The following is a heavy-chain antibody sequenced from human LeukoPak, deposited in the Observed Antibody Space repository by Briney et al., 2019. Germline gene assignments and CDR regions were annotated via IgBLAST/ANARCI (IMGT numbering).Heavy chain of an antibody. D-gene: IGHD1-26*01. J-gene: IGHJ4*02. Sequence: GGSLRLSCAASGFTFSDYYMSWIRQAPGKGLEWVSYISSSSSYTNYAGSVKGRLTISRDNAKNSLYLQMNSLRAEDTAVYYCVRGGRYSGSQFDYWGQGTLVTVSS. CDR3: VRGGRYSGSQFDY. CDR1: GFTFSDYY. CDR2: ISSSSSYT. V-gene: IGHV3-11*05.